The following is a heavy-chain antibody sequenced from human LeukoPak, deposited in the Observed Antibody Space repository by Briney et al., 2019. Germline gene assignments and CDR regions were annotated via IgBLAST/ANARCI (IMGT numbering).Heavy chain of an antibody. J-gene: IGHJ4*02. Sequence: GRSLRLSCAASGFTFSSYGMHWVRQAPGKGLEWVAVISCDGSNKYYADSVKGRFTISRDNSKNTLYLQMNSLRAEDAAVYYCAKAGYSGHHFDYWGQGTLVTVSS. V-gene: IGHV3-30*18. CDR3: AKAGYSGHHFDY. D-gene: IGHD5-12*01. CDR1: GFTFSSYG. CDR2: ISCDGSNK.